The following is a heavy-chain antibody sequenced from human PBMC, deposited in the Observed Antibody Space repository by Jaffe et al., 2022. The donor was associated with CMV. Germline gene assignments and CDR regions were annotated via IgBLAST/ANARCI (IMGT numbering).Heavy chain of an antibody. V-gene: IGHV3-7*03. Sequence: EVQLVESGGGLVQPGGSLRLSCAASGFTFSHYWMSWVRQAPGRGLEWVANIKQDGSEKYYVDSVKGRFTISRDSAKNSLDLHVNSLRAEDTAVYYCARGKYFFDFWGQGTLVTVSS. J-gene: IGHJ4*02. CDR3: ARGKYFFDF. CDR2: IKQDGSEK. CDR1: GFTFSHYW.